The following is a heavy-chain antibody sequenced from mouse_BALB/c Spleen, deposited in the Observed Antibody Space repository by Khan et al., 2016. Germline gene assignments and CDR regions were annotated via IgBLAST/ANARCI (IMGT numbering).Heavy chain of an antibody. Sequence: QIQLVQSGPELKKPGETVKISCKASGYTFTNYGMNWVKQAPGKGLKWMGWINTYTGEPTYADDFKGRFAFSLETSASTAYLQINNLKNEDMATXFCARWHYRYGVGAYWGQGTLVTVSA. CDR2: INTYTGEP. D-gene: IGHD2-14*01. J-gene: IGHJ3*01. CDR3: ARWHYRYGVGAY. CDR1: GYTFTNYG. V-gene: IGHV9-1*02.